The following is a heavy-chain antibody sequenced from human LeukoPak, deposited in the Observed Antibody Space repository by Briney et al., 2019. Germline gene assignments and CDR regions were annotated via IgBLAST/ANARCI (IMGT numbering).Heavy chain of an antibody. CDR1: GGSFSGYY. CDR3: ARRSRVVLMVYAPRTGGFFDY. J-gene: IGHJ4*02. CDR2: INHSGST. V-gene: IGHV4-34*01. D-gene: IGHD2-8*01. Sequence: LKPSETLSLTCAVYGGSFSGYYWSWIRPPPGKGLEWIGEINHSGSTNYNPSLKSRVTISVDTSKNQFSLKLSSVTAADTAVYYCARRSRVVLMVYAPRTGGFFDYWGQGTLVTVSS.